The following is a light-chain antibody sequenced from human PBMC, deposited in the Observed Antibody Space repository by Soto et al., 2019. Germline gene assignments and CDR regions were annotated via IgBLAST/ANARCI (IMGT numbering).Light chain of an antibody. CDR1: QGIGSD. V-gene: IGKV1-17*01. J-gene: IGKJ1*01. CDR3: VRHNSYPRT. CDR2: ATS. Sequence: DIHMTQSPSSLYASVGDRVTITCRASQGIGSDAGWYQQKPGKPPKRLIYATSILQSGIPSRFSGGGSGTEFTLTISSLQPEDFATYYCVRHNSYPRTFGQGTRVEMK.